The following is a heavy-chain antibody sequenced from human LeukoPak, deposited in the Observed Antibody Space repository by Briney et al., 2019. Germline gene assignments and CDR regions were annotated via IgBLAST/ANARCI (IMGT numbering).Heavy chain of an antibody. J-gene: IGHJ6*03. CDR3: AISRLGYCSGGSCYTNTDYYYYYMDV. CDR1: GYTFTGYY. Sequence: ASVKVSCKASGYTFTGYYMHWVRQAPGQGLEWMGWSNPNSGGTNYAQKFQGRVTMTRDTSISTAYMELSSLRSEDTAVYYCAISRLGYCSGGSCYTNTDYYYYYMDVWGKGTTVTISS. CDR2: SNPNSGGT. V-gene: IGHV1-2*02. D-gene: IGHD2-15*01.